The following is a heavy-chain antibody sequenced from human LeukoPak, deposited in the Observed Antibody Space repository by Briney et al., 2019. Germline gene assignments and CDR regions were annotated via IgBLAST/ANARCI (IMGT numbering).Heavy chain of an antibody. CDR2: IYYSGST. Sequence: SETLSLTXTVSGGSISSGDYYWSWIRQPPGKGLEWIGYIYYSGSTYYNPSLKSRVTISVDTSKNQFSLKLSSVTAADTAVYYCARVRLLWFGEPGTVDYWGQGTLVTVSS. D-gene: IGHD3-10*01. CDR1: GGSISSGDYY. V-gene: IGHV4-30-4*08. J-gene: IGHJ4*02. CDR3: ARVRLLWFGEPGTVDY.